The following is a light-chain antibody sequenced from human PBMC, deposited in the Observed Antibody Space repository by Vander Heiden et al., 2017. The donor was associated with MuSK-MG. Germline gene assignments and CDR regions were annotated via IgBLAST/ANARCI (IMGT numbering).Light chain of an antibody. CDR2: GAT. CDR1: QTVRDNY. V-gene: IGKV3-20*01. Sequence: IVLTQSPGSLSLSPGERVTLSCRASQTVRDNYLAWYQHHPGQAPRLLIFGATTRATGVPDRFSGSGSGADFTLTISGLEPEDIAVYYCQHDGNLPFTFGPGTKMEIK. CDR3: QHDGNLPFT. J-gene: IGKJ3*01.